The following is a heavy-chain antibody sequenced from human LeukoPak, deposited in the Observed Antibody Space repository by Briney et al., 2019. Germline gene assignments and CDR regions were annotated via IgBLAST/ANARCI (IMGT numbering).Heavy chain of an antibody. D-gene: IGHD5-18*01. Sequence: TSETLSLTCTVSGGSISSGGYYWSWIRQHPGKGLEWIGYIYYRASTYYNPSLKSRVTISVDTSKNQFSLKLSSVTSADTAVYYCARGLEYSYGEYYFDYWGQGTLVTVSS. J-gene: IGHJ4*02. CDR2: IYYRAST. CDR3: ARGLEYSYGEYYFDY. CDR1: GGSISSGGYY. V-gene: IGHV4-31*03.